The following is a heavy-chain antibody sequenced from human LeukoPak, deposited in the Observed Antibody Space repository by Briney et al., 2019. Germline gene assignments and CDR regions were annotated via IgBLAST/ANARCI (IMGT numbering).Heavy chain of an antibody. CDR3: ARHPLPAAPFDY. J-gene: IGHJ4*02. V-gene: IGHV4-4*09. CDR2: IYTSGST. Sequence: PSETLSLTCTVSGGSISSYYWRWIRQPPGKGLEWIGYIYTSGSTNYNPSLKSRVTISVDTSKNQFPLKLSSVTAADTAVYYCARHPLPAAPFDYWGQGTLVTVSS. D-gene: IGHD2-2*01. CDR1: GGSISSYY.